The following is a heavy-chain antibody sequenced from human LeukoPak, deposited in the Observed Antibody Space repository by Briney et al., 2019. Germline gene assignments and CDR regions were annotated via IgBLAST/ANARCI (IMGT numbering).Heavy chain of an antibody. CDR3: AAATLLWFGENYMDV. J-gene: IGHJ6*03. D-gene: IGHD3-10*01. Sequence: PSETLSLTCDVSGDSMSNYWWSWVRQPPGKGLEWIGEISHRGTTNYNTSLKSRVTMSLDNSKNQFSLKVYSLIVADTAVYYCAAATLLWFGENYMDVWGKGTTVTISS. CDR2: ISHRGTT. V-gene: IGHV4-4*02. CDR1: GDSMSNYW.